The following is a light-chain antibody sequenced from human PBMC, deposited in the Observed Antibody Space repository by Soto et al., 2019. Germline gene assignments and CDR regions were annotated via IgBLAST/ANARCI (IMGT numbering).Light chain of an antibody. V-gene: IGLV2-14*01. J-gene: IGLJ3*02. CDR2: DVT. CDR3: QAYDYSLTASV. Sequence: QSALTQPASVSGSPGQSITISCTGTSSDVGGYNFVSWYQQHPGKAPKLMIYDVTHRPSGVPERFSGSKSGTSASLAITGLQAEDEADYYCQAYDYSLTASVFGGGTKLTVL. CDR1: SSDVGGYNF.